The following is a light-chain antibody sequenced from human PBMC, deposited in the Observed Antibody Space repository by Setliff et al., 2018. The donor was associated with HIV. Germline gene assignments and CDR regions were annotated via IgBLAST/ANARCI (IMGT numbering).Light chain of an antibody. V-gene: IGLV7-46*01. J-gene: IGLJ3*02. CDR3: FLSYSGARRV. Sequence: QAMVTQEPSLTVSPGRTVTLTCGSSTGAVTSGHYPYWFQQKPGQAPRTLIYDTSNKHSWTPARFSGSLLGGKAALTLSGAQPEDEAAYYCFLSYSGARRVFGGGTKVTVL. CDR1: TGAVTSGHY. CDR2: DTS.